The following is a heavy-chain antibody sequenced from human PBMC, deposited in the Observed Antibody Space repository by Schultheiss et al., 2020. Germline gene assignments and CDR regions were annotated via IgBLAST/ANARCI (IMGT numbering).Heavy chain of an antibody. CDR3: ARDGGSSSDYYYYGMDV. D-gene: IGHD6-6*01. V-gene: IGHV4-61*02. CDR1: GGSISSSSYY. J-gene: IGHJ6*02. CDR2: IYTSGGA. Sequence: SETLSLTCTVSGGSISSSSYYWSWIRQPAGRGLEWIGRIYTSGGANYNPSLKSRVTISVDTSKNQFSLKLSSVTAADTAVYYCARDGGSSSDYYYYGMDVWGQGTTVTVSS.